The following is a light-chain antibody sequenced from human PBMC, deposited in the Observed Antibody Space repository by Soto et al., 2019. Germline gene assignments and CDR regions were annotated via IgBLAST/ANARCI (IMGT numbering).Light chain of an antibody. CDR1: QSVYSN. V-gene: IGKV3-15*01. J-gene: IGKJ1*01. CDR2: GAS. CDR3: QQYGSSGT. Sequence: EIVMTQSPATLSVSPGERATLYCRASQSVYSNLAWYQQKPGQAPRFLIYGASTRATGIPARFSGSGSGTEFTLTISSLQSEDFAVYYCQQYGSSGTFGQGTKVDIK.